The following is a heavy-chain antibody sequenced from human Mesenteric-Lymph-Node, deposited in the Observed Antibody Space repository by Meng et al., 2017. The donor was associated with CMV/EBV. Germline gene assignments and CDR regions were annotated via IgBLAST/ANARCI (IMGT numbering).Heavy chain of an antibody. J-gene: IGHJ4*02. Sequence: GSLRLSCAVYGGSFSGYYWSWIRQPPGKGLEWIGEINDSGDSNYNPSLRGRVTISIDTSKSQFSLKVNSLTAADTAVYYCATAPRYQLPVFWGQGTLVTVSS. CDR1: GGSFSGYY. V-gene: IGHV4-34*01. D-gene: IGHD2-2*01. CDR2: INDSGDS. CDR3: ATAPRYQLPVF.